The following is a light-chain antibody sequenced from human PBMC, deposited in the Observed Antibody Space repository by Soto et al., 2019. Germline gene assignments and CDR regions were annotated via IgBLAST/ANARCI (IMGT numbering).Light chain of an antibody. CDR2: EVN. Sequence: QSALTQPPSASGSPGQSVTVSCTGTSSDVGGYNYVSWYQQHPGKVPKLMIYEVNKRPSGVPDRFSGSKSGNTASLTVSGIQAEDEADYYCSSYSNINTRLFGGGTKVTVL. CDR3: SSYSNINTRL. J-gene: IGLJ2*01. V-gene: IGLV2-8*01. CDR1: SSDVGGYNY.